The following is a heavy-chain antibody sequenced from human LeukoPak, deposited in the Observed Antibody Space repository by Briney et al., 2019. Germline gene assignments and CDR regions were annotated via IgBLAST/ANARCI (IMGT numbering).Heavy chain of an antibody. CDR1: GGSLSSYY. CDR2: ISYSGST. V-gene: IGHV4-59*01. Sequence: SETLSLTCTVSGGSLSSYYWSWIRQPPGKGLEWIGYISYSGSTNYSPSLKSRVTISVDTSKNQFSLKLSSVTAADTAVYYCARGYYDSSGYWLSYFDYWGQGTLVTVSS. CDR3: ARGYYDSSGYWLSYFDY. J-gene: IGHJ4*02. D-gene: IGHD3-22*01.